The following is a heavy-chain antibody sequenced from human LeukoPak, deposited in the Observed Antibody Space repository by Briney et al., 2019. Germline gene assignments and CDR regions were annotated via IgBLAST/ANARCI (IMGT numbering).Heavy chain of an antibody. Sequence: SVKGSCKPSGGTFNSYTINWLRRAPGHGLEYMGGIIPIFGGPDYAQKFQGRVTITADESTSTAYMELSSLRSEDTAVYYCARTGERGYSYGNDYWGQGTLVTVSS. CDR2: IIPIFGGP. D-gene: IGHD5-18*01. J-gene: IGHJ4*02. CDR1: GGTFNSYT. V-gene: IGHV1-69*13. CDR3: ARTGERGYSYGNDY.